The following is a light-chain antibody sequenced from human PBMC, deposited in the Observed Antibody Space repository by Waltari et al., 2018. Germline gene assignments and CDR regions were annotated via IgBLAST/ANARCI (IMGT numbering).Light chain of an antibody. J-gene: IGLJ1*01. CDR2: DNF. CDR1: SSNIGAAYY. V-gene: IGLV1-40*01. Sequence: QSVLTQPPSVSWAPGQTVTISCLGSSSNIGAAYYVHWYQQLQGTAPKLLIFDNFVRPSGVPDRFSASKAGTSASLAISGLQAEDEADYYCQSYDSLSALYVFGTGTKVSVL. CDR3: QSYDSLSALYV.